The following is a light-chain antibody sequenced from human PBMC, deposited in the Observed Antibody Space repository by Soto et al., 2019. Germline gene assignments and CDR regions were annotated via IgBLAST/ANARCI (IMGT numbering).Light chain of an antibody. J-gene: IGKJ1*01. CDR1: QSVISY. CDR2: DAS. CDR3: QQRSNWPRWT. Sequence: EMVLTQSTATLSFSTGERATFCCWASQSVISYLAWSQQKPVQAPRLFIYDASNSATGIPARFSGSGSGTDFTLTTGSLEPEDFAVYDCQQRSNWPRWTFGQGTKVDIK. V-gene: IGKV3-11*01.